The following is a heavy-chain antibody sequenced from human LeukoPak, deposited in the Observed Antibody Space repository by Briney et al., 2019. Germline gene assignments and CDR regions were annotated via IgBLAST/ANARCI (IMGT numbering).Heavy chain of an antibody. CDR3: AKDSVDYGESVYYFDY. J-gene: IGHJ4*02. V-gene: IGHV3-23*01. Sequence: PTGGSLRLSCAASGFTFSSYAMSWVRQAPGKGLEWVSAISGSGGSTYYADSVKGRFTISRDNSKNTLYLQMNSLRAEDTAVYYCAKDSVDYGESVYYFDYRGQGTLVTVSS. D-gene: IGHD4-17*01. CDR2: ISGSGGST. CDR1: GFTFSSYA.